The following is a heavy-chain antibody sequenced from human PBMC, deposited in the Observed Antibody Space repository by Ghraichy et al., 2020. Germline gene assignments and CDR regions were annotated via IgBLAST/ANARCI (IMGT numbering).Heavy chain of an antibody. D-gene: IGHD2-15*01. CDR1: GFTFSTYS. Sequence: GESLNISCAASGFTFSTYSMSWARQAPGKGLEWVSSISSSSGSIYYADSVKGRFTISRDNAKNSLYLQMNSLRAGDSAVYYCVMCSAGRCHQSAFDFWGQGTIVTVSS. V-gene: IGHV3-21*01. J-gene: IGHJ3*01. CDR3: VMCSAGRCHQSAFDF. CDR2: ISSSSGSI.